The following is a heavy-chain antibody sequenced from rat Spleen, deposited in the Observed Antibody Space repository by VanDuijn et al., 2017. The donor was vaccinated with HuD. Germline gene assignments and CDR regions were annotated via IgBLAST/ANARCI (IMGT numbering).Heavy chain of an antibody. V-gene: IGHV5-7*01. J-gene: IGHJ2*01. D-gene: IGHD1-2*01. CDR2: ISYDGSST. CDR1: GFTFSDYN. CDR3: TRESYSTFDY. Sequence: EVQLVESGGGLVQPGRSLKLSCAASGFTFSDYNMAWVRQAPKKGLEWVATISYDGSSTYYRDSVKGRFTISRDNAQNSIYLQMNSLTSEDTATYYCTRESYSTFDYWGQGVMVTVSS.